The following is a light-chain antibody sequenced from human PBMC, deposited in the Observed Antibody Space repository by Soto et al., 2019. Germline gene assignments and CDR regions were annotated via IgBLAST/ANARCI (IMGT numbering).Light chain of an antibody. J-gene: IGKJ4*01. V-gene: IGKV1-6*01. CDR3: LHDHDYRLT. CDR1: QGIRND. CDR2: AAS. Sequence: AIEMTQSPSSLSAYVGDRVIISCRASQGIRNDLGWYQQKPGKAPKLLIYAASSLQSGVPSRFSGSGSGTDFILTISSRQPEDSATCYCLHDHDYRLTVGGGTKVDIK.